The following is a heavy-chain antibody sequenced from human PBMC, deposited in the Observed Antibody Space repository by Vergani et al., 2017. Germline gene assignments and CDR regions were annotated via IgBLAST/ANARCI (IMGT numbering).Heavy chain of an antibody. J-gene: IGHJ4*02. V-gene: IGHV3-33*01. CDR1: GFTFSSYG. Sequence: QVQLVESGGGVVQPGRSLRLSCAASGFTFSSYGMHWVRQAPGKGLEWVAVIWYDGSNKYYADSVKGRFTISRDNSKNTLYLQMNSLRAEDTAVYYCASRIPAAPLGVIDYWGQGTLVTVSS. CDR3: ASRIPAAPLGVIDY. CDR2: IWYDGSNK. D-gene: IGHD2-2*01.